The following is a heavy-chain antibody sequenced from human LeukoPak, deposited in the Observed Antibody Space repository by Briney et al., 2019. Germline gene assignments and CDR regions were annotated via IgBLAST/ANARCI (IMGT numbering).Heavy chain of an antibody. CDR2: INHSGST. CDR3: ARALHGYQLSGGYYFDY. D-gene: IGHD5-24*01. CDR1: GGSFSGYY. V-gene: IGHV4-34*01. Sequence: PSETLSLTCAVHGGSFSGYYWSWIRQPPGKGLEWIGEINHSGSTNYNPSLKSRVTISVDTSKNQFSLKLSSVTAADTAVYYCARALHGYQLSGGYYFDYWGQGTLVTVSS. J-gene: IGHJ4*02.